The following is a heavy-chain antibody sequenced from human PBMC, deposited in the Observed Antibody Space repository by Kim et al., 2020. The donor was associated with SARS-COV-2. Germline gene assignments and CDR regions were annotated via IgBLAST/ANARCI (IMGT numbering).Heavy chain of an antibody. CDR3: ARQLQGGSSGWEYFQH. J-gene: IGHJ1*01. D-gene: IGHD6-19*01. V-gene: IGHV5-10-1*01. Sequence: SFQGHVTISADKSISTAYLQWSSLKASDTAMYYCARQLQGGSSGWEYFQHWGQGTLVTVSS.